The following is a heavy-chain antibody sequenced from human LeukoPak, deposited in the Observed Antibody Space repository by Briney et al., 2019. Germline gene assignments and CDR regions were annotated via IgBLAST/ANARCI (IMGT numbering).Heavy chain of an antibody. J-gene: IGHJ6*02. CDR2: ISPSGTYT. CDR1: GFTFSDYY. V-gene: IGHV3-11*03. Sequence: GGSLRLSCTASGFTFSDYYMSWIRQAPGKGLEWVSYISPSGTYTNYAGSVKGRFTISRDNAKNSLYLQMNSLRAEDTAVYYCARSCSGGSCYGNYYHCMDVWGQGTTVTVSS. D-gene: IGHD2-15*01. CDR3: ARSCSGGSCYGNYYHCMDV.